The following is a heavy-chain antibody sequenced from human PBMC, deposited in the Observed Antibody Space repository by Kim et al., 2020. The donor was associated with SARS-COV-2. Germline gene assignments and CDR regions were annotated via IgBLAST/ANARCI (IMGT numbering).Heavy chain of an antibody. J-gene: IGHJ4*02. D-gene: IGHD5-12*01. V-gene: IGHV3-21*01. CDR3: TRWGVATTTADDF. Sequence: GGSLRLSCAASGFTFSSYSMNWVRQAPGKGLEWVSSISSSSYIYYADSVKGRFTISRDNAKNSLYLQMNSLRAEDTAVYYCTRWGVATTTADDFWGQGTLVTVSS. CDR2: ISSSSYI. CDR1: GFTFSSYS.